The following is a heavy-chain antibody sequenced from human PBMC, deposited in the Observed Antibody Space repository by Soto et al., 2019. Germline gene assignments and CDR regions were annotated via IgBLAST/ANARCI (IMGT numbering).Heavy chain of an antibody. CDR3: AKDLPNRRKMATTIFDY. D-gene: IGHD5-12*01. CDR1: GFTVSSNY. Sequence: GGSLRLSCAASGFTVSSNYMSWVRQAPGKGLEWVSAISGSGGSTYYADSVKGRFTISRDNSKNTLYLQMNSLRAEDTAVYYCAKDLPNRRKMATTIFDYWGQGTLVTVSS. V-gene: IGHV3-23*01. J-gene: IGHJ4*02. CDR2: ISGSGGST.